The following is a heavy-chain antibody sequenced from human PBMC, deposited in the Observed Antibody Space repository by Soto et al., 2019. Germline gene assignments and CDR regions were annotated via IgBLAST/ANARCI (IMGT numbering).Heavy chain of an antibody. J-gene: IGHJ4*02. CDR1: GDSVSSGSYY. CDR3: ARDPRSSWTFDY. CDR2: IYFTGST. D-gene: IGHD6-13*01. V-gene: IGHV4-61*01. Sequence: PSETLSLTCTVSGDSVSSGSYYWSWIRQPPGKGLEWVGYIYFTGSTNYKPSLKSRVTISLDTSKNQYYLELNSVTAADTAVYYCARDPRSSWTFDYWGQGTLVTVSS.